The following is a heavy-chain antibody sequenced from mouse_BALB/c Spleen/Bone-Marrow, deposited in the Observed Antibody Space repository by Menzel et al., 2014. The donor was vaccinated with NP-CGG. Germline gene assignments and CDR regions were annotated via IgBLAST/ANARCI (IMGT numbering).Heavy chain of an antibody. CDR3: ARGGLLRAMDY. Sequence: EVQGVESGPELVKPGASVKISCKASGYSFTGYFMNWVMQSHGKSLEWIGRINPYNGDTFYNQKFKGKATSTVDDSSSTAHMELRSLASEDSAVYYCARGGLLRAMDYWGQGTSVTVSS. CDR1: GYSFTGYF. CDR2: INPYNGDT. J-gene: IGHJ4*01. V-gene: IGHV1-20*02. D-gene: IGHD2-3*01.